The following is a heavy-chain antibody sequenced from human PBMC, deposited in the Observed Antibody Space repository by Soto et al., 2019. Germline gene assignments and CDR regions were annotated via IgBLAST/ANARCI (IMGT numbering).Heavy chain of an antibody. D-gene: IGHD3-10*01. CDR3: ARVRGGLWFGELLAWFDP. CDR1: GGSISSGDYY. V-gene: IGHV4-30-4*01. CDR2: IYYSGST. J-gene: IGHJ5*02. Sequence: SETLSLTCTVSGGSISSGDYYWSWIRQPPGKGLEWIGYIYYSGSTYYNPSLKSRVTISVDTSKNQFSLKLSSVTAADTAVYYCARVRGGLWFGELLAWFDPWGQGTLVTVPQ.